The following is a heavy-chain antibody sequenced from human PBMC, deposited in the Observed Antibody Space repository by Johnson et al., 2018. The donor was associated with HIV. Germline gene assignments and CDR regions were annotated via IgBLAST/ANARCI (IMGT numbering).Heavy chain of an antibody. J-gene: IGHJ3*02. D-gene: IGHD6-13*01. CDR2: ISYDGSTK. CDR3: ARDTRNRPYSSSWLVDAFDI. Sequence: QVQLVESGGGVVQPGGSLRLSCAASGFTFSSYGMHWVRQAPGKGLEWVAVISYDGSTKYYADSVTGRFTLSSDNSKNTLYLHMNSLGAEETAVYSWARDTRNRPYSSSWLVDAFDIWGQGTMVTVSS. CDR1: GFTFSSYG. V-gene: IGHV3-30*19.